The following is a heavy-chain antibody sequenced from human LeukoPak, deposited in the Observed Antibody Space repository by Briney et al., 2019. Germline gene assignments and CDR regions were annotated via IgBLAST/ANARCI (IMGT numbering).Heavy chain of an antibody. D-gene: IGHD5-24*01. V-gene: IGHV1-18*01. Sequence: ASVTVSCKASGYTFTSYGISWVRQAPGQGLEWMGWISAYNGNTNYAQKLQGRVTMTTDTSTSTAYMELRSLRSDDTAVYYCARDKRWLQSYYPDDYWGQGTLVTVSS. J-gene: IGHJ4*02. CDR2: ISAYNGNT. CDR1: GYTFTSYG. CDR3: ARDKRWLQSYYPDDY.